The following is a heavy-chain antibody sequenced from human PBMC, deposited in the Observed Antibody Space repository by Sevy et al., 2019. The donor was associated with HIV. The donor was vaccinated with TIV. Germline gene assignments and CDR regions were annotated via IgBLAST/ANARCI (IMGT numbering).Heavy chain of an antibody. Sequence: GGSLRLSCAASGFTFSDYYMSWIRQSPGKGLEWVSYIDSSDSFMFYADSVKGRFTISRDNAKNSLYLQTNSLRVEDTAIYYCARERESSPRYCHDNSGYYPDYWGQGTLVTVSS. CDR3: ARERESSPRYCHDNSGYYPDY. CDR1: GFTFSDYY. D-gene: IGHD3-22*01. J-gene: IGHJ4*02. V-gene: IGHV3-11*01. CDR2: IDSSDSFM.